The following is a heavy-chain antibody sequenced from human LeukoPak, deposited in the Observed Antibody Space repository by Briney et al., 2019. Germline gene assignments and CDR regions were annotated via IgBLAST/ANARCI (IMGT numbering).Heavy chain of an antibody. CDR3: ARKAHDGSGWYRAAFDI. Sequence: ASVKVSCKASGYTFTSYGISWVRQAPGQGLEWMGWISAYNGNTNYAQKLQGRVTMTTDTSTSTAYMELRSLRSDDTAVYYCARKAHDGSGWYRAAFDIWGQGTMVTVSS. CDR1: GYTFTSYG. J-gene: IGHJ3*02. V-gene: IGHV1-18*01. CDR2: ISAYNGNT. D-gene: IGHD6-19*01.